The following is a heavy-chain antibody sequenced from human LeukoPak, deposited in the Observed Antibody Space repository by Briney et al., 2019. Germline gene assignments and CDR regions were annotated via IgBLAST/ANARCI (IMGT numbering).Heavy chain of an antibody. CDR1: AFTLSSCG. V-gene: IGHV3-30*18. CDR2: ITFDGITT. CDR3: VKEQGWGYYRTADY. J-gene: IGHJ4*02. Sequence: GPCLRLSRVASAFTLSSCGMRWVRQAPGEWLEWVAVITFDGITTYSADTVKGRFTISRDTTKSTLHLQMNNLRPEDTAVYFCVKEQGWGYYRTADYWGQGTLVTVSS. D-gene: IGHD3-10*01.